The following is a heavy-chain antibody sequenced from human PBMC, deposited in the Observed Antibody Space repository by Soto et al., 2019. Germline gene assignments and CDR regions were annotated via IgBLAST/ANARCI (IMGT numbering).Heavy chain of an antibody. J-gene: IGHJ4*02. D-gene: IGHD5-12*01. V-gene: IGHV2-70*01. CDR1: GFSLSTSGMC. CDR3: ARTQRGYSGYDYFLY. Sequence: SGPTLVNPTQTLTLTCTFSGFSLSTSGMCVSWIRQPPGKALEWLALIDWDDDKYYSTSLKTRLTISKDTSKNQVVLTMTNMDPVYTATYYCARTQRGYSGYDYFLYWGQGTLVTVSS. CDR2: IDWDDDK.